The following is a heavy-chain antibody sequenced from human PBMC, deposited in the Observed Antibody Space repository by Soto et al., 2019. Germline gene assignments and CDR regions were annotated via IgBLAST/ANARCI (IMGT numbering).Heavy chain of an antibody. CDR1: GGTFSNYA. CDR3: AKDGGADGYFGNWLDP. J-gene: IGHJ5*02. D-gene: IGHD5-12*01. CDR2: IIPIFGTT. Sequence: QVHLVQSGAEVKKPGSSVNVSCKASGGTFSNYAITWVRQAPGQGLEWVGRIIPIFGTTNVAQKFQGRVTKPAEESTTRAYTELSGLRSDDTAVYYWAKDGGADGYFGNWLDPWGQGTLVTVSS. V-gene: IGHV1-69*15.